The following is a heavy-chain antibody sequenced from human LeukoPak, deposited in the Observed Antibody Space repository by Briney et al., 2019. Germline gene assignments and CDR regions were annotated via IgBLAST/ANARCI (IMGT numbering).Heavy chain of an antibody. V-gene: IGHV1-2*02. Sequence: ASVTVSCKASGYTFTDYYMHWVRQAPEQGLEWMGWINPDTGGTNYAQNFQGRVTMTRDASISTAYMKLSRLTSDDTAVYYCATTHSGTYYAHFDYWGQGTLVTVSS. CDR3: ATTHSGTYYAHFDY. CDR1: GYTFTDYY. J-gene: IGHJ4*02. D-gene: IGHD1-26*01. CDR2: INPDTGGT.